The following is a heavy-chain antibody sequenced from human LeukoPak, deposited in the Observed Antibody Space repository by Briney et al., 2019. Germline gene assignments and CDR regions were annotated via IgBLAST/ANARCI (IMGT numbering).Heavy chain of an antibody. CDR3: AKDRNYDFTVDAFDI. CDR1: GFTFSSYS. CDR2: ISGSGGTT. D-gene: IGHD3-3*01. V-gene: IGHV3-23*01. Sequence: GGSLRLSCAASGFTFSSYSMSWVRQAPGKGLEWVSTISGSGGTTYYADSVKGRFTISRDNSKNTLYLQMNSLRAEDTAVYYCAKDRNYDFTVDAFDIWGQGTMVTVSS. J-gene: IGHJ3*02.